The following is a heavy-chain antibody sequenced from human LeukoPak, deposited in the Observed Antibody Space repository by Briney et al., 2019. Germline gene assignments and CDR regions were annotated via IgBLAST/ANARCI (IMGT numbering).Heavy chain of an antibody. V-gene: IGHV4-39*07. Sequence: EPSETLSLTCTVSGGSISSSIYYWGWIRQPPGKGLEWIGSIFYSGSTYYNSSLKSRVIISVDTSKNQLSLKLTSVTAADTAVYYCAKEVVGPWGQGTLVTVSS. CDR1: GGSISSSIYY. J-gene: IGHJ5*02. CDR3: AKEVVGP. CDR2: IFYSGST. D-gene: IGHD1-26*01.